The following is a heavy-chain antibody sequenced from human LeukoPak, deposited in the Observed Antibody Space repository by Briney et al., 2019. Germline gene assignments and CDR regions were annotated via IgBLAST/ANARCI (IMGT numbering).Heavy chain of an antibody. CDR1: HFTVSGNY. J-gene: IGHJ4*02. CDR2: ISSSSSYI. V-gene: IGHV3-21*01. CDR3: ARDGYGGFDY. D-gene: IGHD4/OR15-4a*01. Sequence: AGGSLRLSCAGSHFTVSGNYMSWVRQAPGKGLEWVSSISSSSSYIYYADSVKGRFTISRDNAKNSLYLQMNSLRAEDTAVYYCARDGYGGFDYWGQGTLVTVSS.